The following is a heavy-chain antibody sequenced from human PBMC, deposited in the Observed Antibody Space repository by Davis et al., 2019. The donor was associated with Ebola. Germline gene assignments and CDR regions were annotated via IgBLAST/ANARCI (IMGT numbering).Heavy chain of an antibody. D-gene: IGHD2-15*01. CDR3: ARDLSILCSGGSCYDPQYNWFDP. CDR1: GGSISSSNW. J-gene: IGHJ5*02. Sequence: PSETLSLTCAVSGGSISSSNWWSWVRQPPGKGLEWIGEIYHSGSTNYNPSLKSRVTISVDKSKNQFSLKLSSVTAADTAVYYCARDLSILCSGGSCYDPQYNWFDPWGQGTLVTVSS. V-gene: IGHV4-4*02. CDR2: IYHSGST.